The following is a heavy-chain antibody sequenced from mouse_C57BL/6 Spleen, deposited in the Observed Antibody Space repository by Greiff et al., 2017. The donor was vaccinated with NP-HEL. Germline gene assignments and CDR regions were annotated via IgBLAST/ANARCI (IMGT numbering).Heavy chain of an antibody. CDR2: IDPSDSYT. Sequence: VQLQQPGAELVKPGASVKLSCKASGYTFTSYWMQWVKQRPGQGLEWIGEIDPSDSYTNYNQKFKGKATLTVDTSSSTAYMQLSSLTSEDSAVYYCASWGTTVVNYWGQGTTLTVSS. J-gene: IGHJ2*01. D-gene: IGHD1-1*01. V-gene: IGHV1-50*01. CDR1: GYTFTSYW. CDR3: ASWGTTVVNY.